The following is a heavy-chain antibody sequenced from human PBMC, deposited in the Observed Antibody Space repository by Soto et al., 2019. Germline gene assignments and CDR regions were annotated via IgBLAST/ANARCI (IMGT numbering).Heavy chain of an antibody. CDR2: IYYSGIT. CDR3: AAVGSWPDPRYHYGMDV. V-gene: IGHV4-39*01. J-gene: IGHJ6*02. Sequence: PSETLSLTCTVSGGSISSSSYYWGWIRQPPGKGLEWIGSIYYSGITYYNPSLQSRVTISVDTSKNQFSLELSSVTAVDTAVNYCAAVGSWPDPRYHYGMDVWGQGTKVTVS. D-gene: IGHD6-13*01. CDR1: GGSISSSSYY.